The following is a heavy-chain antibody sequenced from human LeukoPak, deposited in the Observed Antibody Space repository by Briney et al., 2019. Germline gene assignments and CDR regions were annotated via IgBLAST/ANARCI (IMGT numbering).Heavy chain of an antibody. V-gene: IGHV3-53*01. J-gene: IGHJ4*02. CDR1: GFTVSNKY. Sequence: GGSLRLSCAASGFTVSNKYMNWVRQAPGKGLEWVSVIYSGGNTYYADSVKGRFTISRDNSKNTLYLQMNSLRAEDTAVYYCARGEGAAAGTDFDYWGQGTLVTVSS. D-gene: IGHD6-13*01. CDR3: ARGEGAAAGTDFDY. CDR2: IYSGGNT.